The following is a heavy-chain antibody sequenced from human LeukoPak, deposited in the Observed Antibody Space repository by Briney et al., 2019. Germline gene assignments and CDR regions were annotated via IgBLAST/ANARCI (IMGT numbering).Heavy chain of an antibody. V-gene: IGHV3-53*01. CDR2: LYSDAFDSAT. Sequence: GPCLSLSCVGAGPTVNIRVMSSVRQAPGGGLECVSNLYSDAFDSATNHTDTVKRRFPISRHNPQITLYLQLSSLSAKGTAMYYCARWIGGGLHYFLFWGEGTRVTVSS. CDR3: ARWIGGGLHYFLF. CDR1: GPTVNIRV. J-gene: IGHJ4*02. D-gene: IGHD1-26*01.